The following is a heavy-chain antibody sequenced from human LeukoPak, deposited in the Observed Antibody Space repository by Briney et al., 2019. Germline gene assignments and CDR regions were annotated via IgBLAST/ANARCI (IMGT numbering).Heavy chain of an antibody. V-gene: IGHV3-48*03. D-gene: IGHD6-19*01. J-gene: IGHJ4*02. CDR1: GFTFSSYE. CDR2: ISSSGSTI. Sequence: GGSLRLSCAASGFTFSSYEMNWVRQAPGKGLEWVSYISSSGSTIYYADSVKGRFTISRDNAKNTLYLQMNSLRAEDTAVYYCAREVRGVAVAIDYWGQGTLVTVSS. CDR3: AREVRGVAVAIDY.